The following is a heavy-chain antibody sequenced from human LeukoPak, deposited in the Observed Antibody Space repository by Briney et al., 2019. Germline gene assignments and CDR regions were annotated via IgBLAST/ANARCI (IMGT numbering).Heavy chain of an antibody. V-gene: IGHV3-23*01. D-gene: IGHD3-22*01. Sequence: GGSLRLSCAASGFTFSSYAMSWVRQAPGKGLEWVSAISGSGGSTYYADSVKGRFTISRDNSKNTLYLQMNSLRAEDTAVYYCAKDRTGRVTYYYDSSGYQDYWGQGALVTVSS. J-gene: IGHJ4*02. CDR1: GFTFSSYA. CDR2: ISGSGGST. CDR3: AKDRTGRVTYYYDSSGYQDY.